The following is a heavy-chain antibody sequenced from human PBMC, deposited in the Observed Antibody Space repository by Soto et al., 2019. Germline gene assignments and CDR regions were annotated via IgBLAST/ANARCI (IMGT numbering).Heavy chain of an antibody. CDR3: AREEPQYNWFDP. J-gene: IGHJ5*02. CDR2: IYRDGTT. V-gene: IGHV3-53*01. Sequence: GGSLRLSCAASGFSVNNYYMSWVRQAPGTGLQWVSIIYRDGTTYYADSKKGQFYISRDNSKNTLYLQMNNLRAEDTAVYYCAREEPQYNWFDP. CDR1: GFSVNNYY. D-gene: IGHD1-26*01.